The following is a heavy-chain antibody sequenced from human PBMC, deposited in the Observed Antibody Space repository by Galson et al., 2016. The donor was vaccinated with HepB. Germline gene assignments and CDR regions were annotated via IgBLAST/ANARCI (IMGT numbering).Heavy chain of an antibody. J-gene: IGHJ5*02. Sequence: SLRLSCAASGFPFSIYAMSWVRQAPGKGLAWVSAISGSGGSTYYADSVRGRFTISRDNSKNTVYLQMDSLRAEDTAVYYCARDTYGSFDPWGQGTLVTVSP. V-gene: IGHV3-23*01. D-gene: IGHD3-10*01. CDR3: ARDTYGSFDP. CDR2: ISGSGGST. CDR1: GFPFSIYA.